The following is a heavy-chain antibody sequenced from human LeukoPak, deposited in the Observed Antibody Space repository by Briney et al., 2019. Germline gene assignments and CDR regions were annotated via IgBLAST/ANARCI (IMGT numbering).Heavy chain of an antibody. J-gene: IGHJ4*02. CDR3: ARLGSYWGAFDY. CDR1: AGSVGSGTYY. D-gene: IGHD3-10*01. CDR2: IYTSGGT. V-gene: IGHV4-61*10. Sequence: SETLSLTCTVSAGSVGSGTYYWNWIRQPAEKGLEWIGRIYTSGGTNYNPSLKSRVTISVDTSKNQFSLKLSSVTAADTAVYYCARLGSYWGAFDYWGQGTLVTVSS.